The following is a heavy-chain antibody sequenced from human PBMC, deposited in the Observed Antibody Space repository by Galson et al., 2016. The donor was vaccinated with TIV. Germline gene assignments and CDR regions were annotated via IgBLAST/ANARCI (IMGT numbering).Heavy chain of an antibody. CDR3: ARGGGYGDVYFDF. CDR2: ISVSGGRT. D-gene: IGHD4-17*01. Sequence: SLRLSCAASRFTFSSYAMSWVRQAPGKGLEWVSAISVSGGRTYYADSVKGRFTISRDNSKNTPYLQMDRLRAEDTAVYYRARGGGYGDVYFDFWGQGSLVTVSS. V-gene: IGHV3-23*01. CDR1: RFTFSSYA. J-gene: IGHJ4*02.